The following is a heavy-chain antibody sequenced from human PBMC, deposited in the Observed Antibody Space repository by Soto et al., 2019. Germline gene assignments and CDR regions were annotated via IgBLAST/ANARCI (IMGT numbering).Heavy chain of an antibody. J-gene: IGHJ4*02. V-gene: IGHV3-7*01. D-gene: IGHD6-13*01. CDR2: IKQDGSEK. CDR1: GFTFSSYW. CDR3: AREQLQVVIPDY. Sequence: ESGGGLVQPGGSLRLSCAASGFTFSSYWMNWVRQAPGKGLEWVANIKQDGSEKYYVDSVKGRFTISRDNTKNSLYLQMNSLRAEDTAVYYCAREQLQVVIPDYWGQGTLVNVSS.